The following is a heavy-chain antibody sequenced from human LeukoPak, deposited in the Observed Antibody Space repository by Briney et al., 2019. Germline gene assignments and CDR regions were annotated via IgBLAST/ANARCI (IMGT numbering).Heavy chain of an antibody. V-gene: IGHV5-51*01. J-gene: IGHJ5*02. CDR2: IYPGDSDT. CDR3: ARSFELIPNWFDP. D-gene: IGHD1-7*01. Sequence: GESLKTSCKGSGYSFTSYWIGWVRQMPGKGLEWMGIIYPGDSDTRYSPSFQGQVTISADKSISTAYLQWSSLKASDTAMYYCARSFELIPNWFDPWGQGTLVTVSS. CDR1: GYSFTSYW.